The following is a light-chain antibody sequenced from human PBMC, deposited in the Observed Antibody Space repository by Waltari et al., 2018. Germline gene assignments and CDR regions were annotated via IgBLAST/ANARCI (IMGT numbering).Light chain of an antibody. J-gene: IGLJ3*02. V-gene: IGLV3-19*01. CDR2: GKD. Sequence: SSELTQDPAVSVALGQTVRITCQGDSLRTSYAGWYQLKPGQATVLVMFGKDKRPSGIPDRFSGYSSGTTSSLTITGAQAEDEADYYCSSRNGRANEVVFAGGTKVTVL. CDR3: SSRNGRANEVV. CDR1: SLRTSY.